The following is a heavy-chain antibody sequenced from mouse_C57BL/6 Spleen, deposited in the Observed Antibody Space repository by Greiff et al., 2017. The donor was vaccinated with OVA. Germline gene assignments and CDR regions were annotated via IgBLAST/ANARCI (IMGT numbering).Heavy chain of an antibody. CDR1: GYTFTSYW. CDR2: IDPSDSYT. J-gene: IGHJ4*01. CDR3: ARSPYAMDY. Sequence: QVQLQQPGAELVKPGASVKLSCKASGYTFTSYWMQWVKQRPGQGLEWIGEIDPSDSYTNYNQKFKGKATLTVDTSSSTAYMQLSSLTSEDSAVYYCARSPYAMDYWGQGTSVTGSS. V-gene: IGHV1-50*01.